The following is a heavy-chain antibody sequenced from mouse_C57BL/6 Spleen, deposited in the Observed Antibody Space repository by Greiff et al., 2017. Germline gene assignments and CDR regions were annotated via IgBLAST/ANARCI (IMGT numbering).Heavy chain of an antibody. D-gene: IGHD3-2*02. CDR3: ASPGDSSGHYAMDY. J-gene: IGHJ4*01. CDR1: GYSFTGYY. Sequence: VQLQQSGPELVKPGASVKISCKASGYSFTGYYMNWVKQSPEKSLEWIGEINPSTGGTTYNQKFKAKATLTVDKSSSTAYMQLKSLTSEDSAVYYCASPGDSSGHYAMDYWGQGTSVTVSS. CDR2: INPSTGGT. V-gene: IGHV1-42*01.